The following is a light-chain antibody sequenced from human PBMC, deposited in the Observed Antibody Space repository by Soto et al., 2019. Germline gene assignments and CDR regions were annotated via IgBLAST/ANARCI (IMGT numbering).Light chain of an antibody. Sequence: EIVLTQSPATLSLSPGERATLSCRASQSVSSNLAWYQQKPGQAPRLLIFGASTRATGIPARFSGSGSGTDFTLTIRRLEPEDFAVYYCQQYGSSQITYGQGTRLEIK. CDR3: QQYGSSQIT. CDR1: QSVSSN. V-gene: IGKV3-20*01. J-gene: IGKJ5*01. CDR2: GAS.